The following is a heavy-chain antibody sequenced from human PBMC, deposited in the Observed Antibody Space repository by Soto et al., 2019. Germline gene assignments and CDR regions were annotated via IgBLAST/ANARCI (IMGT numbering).Heavy chain of an antibody. J-gene: IGHJ6*02. CDR1: GGSISSSSYY. D-gene: IGHD6-13*01. V-gene: IGHV4-39*01. CDR3: ASGYSSSWYEYYYYYYGMDV. Sequence: WETLAVTCTVSGGSISSSSYYWGWIRQPPGKGLEWIGSIYYSGSTYYNPSLKSRVTISVDTSKNQFSLKLSSVTAADTAVYYCASGYSSSWYEYYYYYYGMDVWGQGTTVTVSS. CDR2: IYYSGST.